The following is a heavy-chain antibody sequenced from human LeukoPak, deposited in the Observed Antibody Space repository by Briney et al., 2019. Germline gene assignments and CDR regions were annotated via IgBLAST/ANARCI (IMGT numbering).Heavy chain of an antibody. CDR3: ARGGYYDSSGYFDD. Sequence: GSSVKVSCKASGGTFRSYAISWVRQAPGQGLEWMGGIIPIFGTANYAQKFQGRVTITTDESTSTAYMELSSLRSEDTAVYYCARGGYYDSSGYFDDWGRGTLVTVSS. D-gene: IGHD3-22*01. CDR2: IIPIFGTA. CDR1: GGTFRSYA. J-gene: IGHJ4*02. V-gene: IGHV1-69*05.